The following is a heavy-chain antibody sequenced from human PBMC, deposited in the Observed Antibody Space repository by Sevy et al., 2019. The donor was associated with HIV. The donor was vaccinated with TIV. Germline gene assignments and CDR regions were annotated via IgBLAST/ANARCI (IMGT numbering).Heavy chain of an antibody. CDR1: GFTFSSYW. J-gene: IGHJ5*02. V-gene: IGHV3-74*01. Sequence: GGSLRLSCAASGFTFSSYWMHWVRQAPGKGLVWVSRIKTDGSDTSDEDSVKGRFTISRDNTKNTLYLQMNSLRAEDTAVYYCARRPTDQSGSYWFDPWGQGTLVTVSS. D-gene: IGHD1-26*01. CDR3: ARRPTDQSGSYWFDP. CDR2: IKTDGSDT.